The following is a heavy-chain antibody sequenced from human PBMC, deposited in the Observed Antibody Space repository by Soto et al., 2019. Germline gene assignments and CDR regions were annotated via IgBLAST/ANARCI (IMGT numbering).Heavy chain of an antibody. J-gene: IGHJ3*01. CDR1: RYIFTGYQ. V-gene: IGHV1-2*02. D-gene: IGHD3-9*01. Sequence: ASVKVSCKASRYIFTGYQIHWVRQAPGQGLEWMGWLNPISGVTKYAQKIQDRVTMTRDTSISTAYMELRSLRSDDTAIYYCARAPNNVNWFPEAFDVWGQGTKVTVSS. CDR2: LNPISGVT. CDR3: ARAPNNVNWFPEAFDV.